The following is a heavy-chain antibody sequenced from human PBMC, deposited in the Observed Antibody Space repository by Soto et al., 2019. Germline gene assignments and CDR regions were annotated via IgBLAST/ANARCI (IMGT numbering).Heavy chain of an antibody. CDR1: GFSLSTTGVA. J-gene: IGHJ4*02. D-gene: IGHD6-19*01. CDR2: IYWDDDK. V-gene: IGHV2-5*02. Sequence: QITLMESGPTLVKPTQTLTLTCTFSGFSLSTTGVAVGWIRQPPGKALEWLALIYWDDDKRYSPSLRSRLTITRDTSKNQVVLTMTNMDPVDTATYYCARNSGWPCFDSWGQGALVTVSS. CDR3: ARNSGWPCFDS.